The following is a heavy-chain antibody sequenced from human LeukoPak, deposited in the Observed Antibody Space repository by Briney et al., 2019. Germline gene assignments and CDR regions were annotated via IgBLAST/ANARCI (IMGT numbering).Heavy chain of an antibody. Sequence: SVKVSCKASGGTFSSYAISWVRQAPGQGLEWMGRIIPIFGTANYAQKFQGRVTITTDESTSTAYMELSSLRSEDTAVYYCARARGYSGYDFGGYFDYWGQGTLVTVSS. V-gene: IGHV1-69*05. CDR3: ARARGYSGYDFGGYFDY. J-gene: IGHJ4*02. CDR2: IIPIFGTA. D-gene: IGHD5-12*01. CDR1: GGTFSSYA.